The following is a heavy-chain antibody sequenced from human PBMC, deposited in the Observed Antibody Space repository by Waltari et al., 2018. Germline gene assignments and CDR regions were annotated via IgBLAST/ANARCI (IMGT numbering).Heavy chain of an antibody. Sequence: EVQLVESGGGLVQPGGSLRLSCAASGFTFSSYSMNWVRQAPGKGLEWVSYISSSSSTIYYADSVKGRFTISRDNSKNTLYLQMNSLRAEDTAVYYCAPRPPGSGSSWGQGTLVTVSS. D-gene: IGHD3-10*01. J-gene: IGHJ5*02. CDR1: GFTFSSYS. CDR2: ISSSSSTI. V-gene: IGHV3-48*01. CDR3: APRPPGSGSS.